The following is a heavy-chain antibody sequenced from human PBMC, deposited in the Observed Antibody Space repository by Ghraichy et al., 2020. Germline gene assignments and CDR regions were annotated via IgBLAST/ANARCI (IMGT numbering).Heavy chain of an antibody. Sequence: ESLNISCAVYGGSFSGYYWSWIRQPPGKGLEWIGEINHSGSTNYNPSLKSRVTISVDTSKNQFSLKLSSVTAADTAVYYCARGSSGWHLVDYWGQGTLVTVSS. D-gene: IGHD6-19*01. J-gene: IGHJ4*02. CDR3: ARGSSGWHLVDY. CDR2: INHSGST. V-gene: IGHV4-34*01. CDR1: GGSFSGYY.